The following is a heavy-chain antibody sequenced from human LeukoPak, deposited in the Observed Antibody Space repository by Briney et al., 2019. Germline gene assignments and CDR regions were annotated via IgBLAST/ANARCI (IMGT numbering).Heavy chain of an antibody. V-gene: IGHV3-73*01. D-gene: IGHD2-2*02. Sequence: GGSLRLTCAASGFTFSGSAMHWVRQASGKGLEWVGRIRSKANSYATAYAASVKGRFTISRDDSKNTAYLQMNSLKTEDTAVYYCTREYCSSTSCYNYWGQGTLVTVSS. CDR3: TREYCSSTSCYNY. CDR1: GFTFSGSA. J-gene: IGHJ4*02. CDR2: IRSKANSYAT.